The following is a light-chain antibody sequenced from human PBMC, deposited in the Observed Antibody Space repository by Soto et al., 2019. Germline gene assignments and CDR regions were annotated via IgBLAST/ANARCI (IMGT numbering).Light chain of an antibody. J-gene: IGKJ1*01. V-gene: IGKV1-5*01. Sequence: DIQMTQSPSTLSASVGELVTINCRASQGISSYLAWYQQKPGKAPKILIYDASILESGVPSRFSGSGSATEFTLTVSNPQPDDFATYYCQQYNSYWTLGQGTKVDIK. CDR3: QQYNSYWT. CDR1: QGISSY. CDR2: DAS.